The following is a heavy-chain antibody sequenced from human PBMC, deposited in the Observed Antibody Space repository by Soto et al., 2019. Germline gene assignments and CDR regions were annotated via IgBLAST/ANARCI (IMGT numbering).Heavy chain of an antibody. J-gene: IGHJ6*02. CDR1: GFTFSSYW. D-gene: IGHD2-2*01. V-gene: IGHV3-7*01. Sequence: GGSLRLSCAASGFTFSSYWMSWVRQAPGKGLEWVANIKQDGSEKYYVDSVKGRFTISRDNAKNSLYLQMNSLRAEDTAVYYCARCGGGVPGATGYYYYYGMDVWGQGTTVTVSS. CDR2: IKQDGSEK. CDR3: ARCGGGVPGATGYYYYYGMDV.